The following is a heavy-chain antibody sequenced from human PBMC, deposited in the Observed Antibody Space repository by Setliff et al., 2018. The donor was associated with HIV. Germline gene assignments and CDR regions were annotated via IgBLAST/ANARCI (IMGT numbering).Heavy chain of an antibody. J-gene: IGHJ6*02. CDR3: TAMGVEVVSYYYGMDV. D-gene: IGHD2-2*01. V-gene: IGHV3-49*04. CDR1: GFTFGDYA. CDR2: IRSKAYGGTT. Sequence: SLRLSCTASGFTFGDYAMSWVRQAPGKGLEWVGFIRSKAYGGTTEYAASVKGRFTISRDDSKSLAYLQMNSLKTEDTAAYYCTAMGVEVVSYYYGMDVWGQGTTVTVSS.